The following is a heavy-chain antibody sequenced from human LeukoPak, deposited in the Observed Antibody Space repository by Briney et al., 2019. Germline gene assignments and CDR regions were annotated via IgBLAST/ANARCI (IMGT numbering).Heavy chain of an antibody. CDR2: ISGSGGST. V-gene: IGHV3-23*01. CDR1: GFTFSSYA. J-gene: IGHJ6*03. D-gene: IGHD1-7*01. CDR3: AKRRGLELLYDYYMDV. Sequence: PGGSLRLSCAASGFTFSSYAMSWVRQAPGKGLEWVSAISGSGGSTYYADSVKGRFTISRDNSKNTLYLQMNSLRAEDTAVYYCAKRRGLELLYDYYMDVWGKGTTVTVSS.